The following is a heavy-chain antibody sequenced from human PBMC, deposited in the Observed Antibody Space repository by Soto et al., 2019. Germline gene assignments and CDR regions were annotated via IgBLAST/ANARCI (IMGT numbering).Heavy chain of an antibody. V-gene: IGHV3-30-3*01. Sequence: QVQLVESGGGVVQPGRSLRLSCAASGFSFSSYAMHWVRQAPGKGLEWVAVISNDGSKEFYADSVKGRFTISRDNSKNTPHLQTNSLRAEDTAVYYCATGWVAAAVNNWLDPWGQGTLVTVSS. D-gene: IGHD6-13*01. J-gene: IGHJ5*02. CDR3: ATGWVAAAVNNWLDP. CDR2: ISNDGSKE. CDR1: GFSFSSYA.